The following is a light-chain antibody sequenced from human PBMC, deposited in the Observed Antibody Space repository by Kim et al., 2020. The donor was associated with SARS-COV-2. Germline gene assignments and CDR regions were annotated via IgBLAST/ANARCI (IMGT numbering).Light chain of an antibody. CDR1: KLGSKY. CDR3: QAYDINTVI. CDR2: QDD. Sequence: SYELTQPPSVSVSPGQTASITCSGDKLGSKYVCWYQQKAGQSPALVIYQDDKRSSGIPARFSGSTSGNTATLTIRGTQAMDEADYYCQAYDINTVIFGGGNQLTVL. V-gene: IGLV3-1*01. J-gene: IGLJ2*01.